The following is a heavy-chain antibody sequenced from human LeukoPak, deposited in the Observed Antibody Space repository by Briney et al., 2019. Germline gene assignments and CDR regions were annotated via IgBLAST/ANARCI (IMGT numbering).Heavy chain of an antibody. J-gene: IGHJ4*02. Sequence: GGSLRLSCVASEFTFRFYGMSWVRQAPGKGLEWVSFISGSGGSTYYADFMKGRFTISRDNSKNTLFLQMNSLRAEDTAVYYCARDLDRFGGWYEYWGQGTLVTVSS. CDR2: ISGSGGST. CDR3: ARDLDRFGGWYEY. D-gene: IGHD6-19*01. V-gene: IGHV3-23*01. CDR1: EFTFRFYG.